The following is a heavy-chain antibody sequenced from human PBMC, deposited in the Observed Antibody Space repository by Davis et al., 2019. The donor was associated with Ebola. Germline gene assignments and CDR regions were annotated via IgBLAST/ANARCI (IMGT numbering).Heavy chain of an antibody. CDR3: ARCSSSYNYYYGMDV. CDR1: GYTFTTYY. D-gene: IGHD6-6*01. CDR2: INPSGGST. Sequence: AASVKVSCKASGYTFTTYYVHWVRQAPGQGLEWMGIINPSGGSTSYAQKFQGRVTMTRDTSTSTAYMELSSLRSEDTAVYYCARCSSSYNYYYGMDVWGQGTTVTVSS. V-gene: IGHV1-46*01. J-gene: IGHJ6*02.